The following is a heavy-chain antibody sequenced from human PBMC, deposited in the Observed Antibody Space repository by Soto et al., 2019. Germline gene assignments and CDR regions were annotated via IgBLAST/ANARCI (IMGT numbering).Heavy chain of an antibody. J-gene: IGHJ4*02. V-gene: IGHV3-30-3*01. Sequence: QVQLVESGGGVAQPGRSLRLSCAASGFTFSSHSMHWLRQAPGKGLEWVAVISFDGSYKYYADSVKGRFTISRDNSKNTLYLQMNSLRAEDTAVYYCARGASITVAGTSFDYWGQGTLVTVSS. CDR2: ISFDGSYK. CDR1: GFTFSSHS. D-gene: IGHD6-19*01. CDR3: ARGASITVAGTSFDY.